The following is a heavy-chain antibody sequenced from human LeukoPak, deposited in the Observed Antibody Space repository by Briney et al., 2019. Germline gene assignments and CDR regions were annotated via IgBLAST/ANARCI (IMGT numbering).Heavy chain of an antibody. CDR3: ARRITGTLAPFDS. V-gene: IGHV4-4*02. CDR1: GASISGGYW. J-gene: IGHJ4*02. Sequence: SEALSLTCAVSGASISGGYWWRWVRQPPGKGLEWIGEVYHSGTTTYNPSLESRVTVSADKSDNQFSLRVTSVTAADTAIYYCARRITGTLAPFDSWGQGTLVTVSS. D-gene: IGHD1-20*01. CDR2: VYHSGTT.